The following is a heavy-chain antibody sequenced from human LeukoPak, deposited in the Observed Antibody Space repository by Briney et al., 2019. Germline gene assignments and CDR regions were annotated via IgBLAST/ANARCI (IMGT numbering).Heavy chain of an antibody. D-gene: IGHD6-13*01. V-gene: IGHV4-59*01. CDR3: ARVGHGCSSSWCPFDY. CDR1: GGSISSYY. Sequence: SETLSLTCTVSGGSISSYYWSWLRQPPGKGLEWIGYIYYSGSTNYNPSLKSRVTISVDTSKNQFSLKLSSVTAADTAVYYCARVGHGCSSSWCPFDYWGQGTLVTVSS. CDR2: IYYSGST. J-gene: IGHJ4*02.